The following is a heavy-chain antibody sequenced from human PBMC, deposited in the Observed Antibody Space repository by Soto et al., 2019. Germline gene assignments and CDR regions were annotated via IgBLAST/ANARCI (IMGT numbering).Heavy chain of an antibody. CDR1: GFIFSSYG. V-gene: IGHV3-30*18. CDR3: AKVDKAMAPPPPDHFYYGMDV. CDR2: ISYDGSNK. J-gene: IGHJ6*02. Sequence: QVQLVESGGGVVQPGRSLRLSCAASGFIFSSYGINWVRQAPGKGLEWVAVISYDGSNKYYAESVKGRFTISRDNSKNTLYWQMNSLRAEDTALFYWAKVDKAMAPPPPDHFYYGMDVWGQGTTVTVS. D-gene: IGHD5-18*01.